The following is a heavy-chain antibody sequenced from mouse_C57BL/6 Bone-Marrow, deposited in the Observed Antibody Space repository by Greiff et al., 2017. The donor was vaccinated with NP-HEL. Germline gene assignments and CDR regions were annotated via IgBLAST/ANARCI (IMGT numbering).Heavy chain of an antibody. CDR2: INYDGSST. D-gene: IGHD2-2*01. Sequence: EVKVVESEGGLVQPGSSMKLSCTASGFTFSDYYMAWVRQVPEKGLEWVANINYDGSSTYYLDSLKSRFIISRDNAKNILYLQMSSLKSEDTATYYCARDYGYDGYYAMDYWGQGTSVTVSS. J-gene: IGHJ4*01. CDR1: GFTFSDYY. V-gene: IGHV5-16*01. CDR3: ARDYGYDGYYAMDY.